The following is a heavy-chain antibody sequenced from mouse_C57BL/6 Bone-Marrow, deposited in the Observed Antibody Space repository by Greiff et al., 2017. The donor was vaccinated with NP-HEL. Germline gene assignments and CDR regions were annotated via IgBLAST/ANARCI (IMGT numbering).Heavy chain of an antibody. CDR3: ARNGDYGTAWFAY. J-gene: IGHJ3*01. D-gene: IGHD1-1*01. CDR2: INPNNGGT. CDR1: GYTFTDYN. Sequence: EVKLMESGPELVKPGASVKIPCKASGYTFTDYNMDWVKQSHGKSLEWIGDINPNNGGTIYNQKFKGKATLTVDKSSSTAYMELRSLTSEDTAVDYCARNGDYGTAWFAYWGQGTLVTVSA. V-gene: IGHV1-18*01.